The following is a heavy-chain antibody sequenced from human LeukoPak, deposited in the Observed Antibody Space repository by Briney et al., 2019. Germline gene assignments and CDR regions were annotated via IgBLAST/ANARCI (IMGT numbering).Heavy chain of an antibody. CDR1: GYTFTGYY. D-gene: IGHD3-22*01. CDR3: ARGSYYYDSSGYPSSVYFDY. CDR2: INPNSGGT. J-gene: IGHJ4*02. Sequence: GASLKVSCKASGYTFTGYYMHWVRQAPGQGLEWMGWINPNSGGTNYAQKFQGRVTMTRDTSISTAYMELSRLRSDDTAVYYCARGSYYYDSSGYPSSVYFDYWGQGTLVTVSS. V-gene: IGHV1-2*02.